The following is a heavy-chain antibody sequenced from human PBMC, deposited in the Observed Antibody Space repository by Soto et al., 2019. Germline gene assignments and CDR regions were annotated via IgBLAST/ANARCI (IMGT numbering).Heavy chain of an antibody. CDR2: IYRTGST. Sequence: SETLSLTCAVSGGSFTSNNWWTWVRQPPGQGLEWIGEIYRTGSTNYNPSLKSRVTISLDKSEKQISLKVTSLTAADTAVYYCARRDPGTSVDYWGQGTLVTVSS. CDR3: ARRDPGTSVDY. J-gene: IGHJ4*02. D-gene: IGHD1-7*01. CDR1: GGSFTSNNW. V-gene: IGHV4-4*02.